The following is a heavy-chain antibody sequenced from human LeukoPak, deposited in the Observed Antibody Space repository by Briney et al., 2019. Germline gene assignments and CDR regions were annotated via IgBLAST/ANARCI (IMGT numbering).Heavy chain of an antibody. Sequence: PSETLSLTCTVSGGSISSSSYYWGWIRQPPGKGLEWIGSIYYSGSTYYNPSLKSRVTISVDTSKDQFSLKLSSVTAADTAVYYCARGGYYCTGWGQGALVTVSS. CDR3: ARGGYYCTG. CDR1: GGSISSSSYY. J-gene: IGHJ4*02. D-gene: IGHD3-3*01. CDR2: IYYSGST. V-gene: IGHV4-39*01.